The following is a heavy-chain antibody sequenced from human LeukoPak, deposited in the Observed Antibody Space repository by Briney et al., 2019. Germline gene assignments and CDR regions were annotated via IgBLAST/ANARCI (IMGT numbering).Heavy chain of an antibody. CDR1: GGSISSGGYS. Sequence: PSETLSLTCAVSGGSISSGGYSWSWIRQPPGKGLEWIGYIYHSGSTYYNPSLKSRVTISVDRSKNQFSLKLSSVTAADTAVYYCARGVLGYGDYWYFDYWGQGTLVTVSS. V-gene: IGHV4-30-2*01. CDR3: ARGVLGYGDYWYFDY. D-gene: IGHD4-17*01. J-gene: IGHJ4*02. CDR2: IYHSGST.